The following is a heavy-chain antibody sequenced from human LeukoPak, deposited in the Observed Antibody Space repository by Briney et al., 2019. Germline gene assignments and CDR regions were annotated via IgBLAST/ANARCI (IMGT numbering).Heavy chain of an antibody. V-gene: IGHV3-30*02. J-gene: IGHJ4*02. CDR2: VRNDGFDT. CDR1: GFSVTDAW. D-gene: IGHD4-23*01. Sequence: TGGSLRLSCAASGFSVTDAWMNWVRQAPGKGLEWVAFVRNDGFDTYHSNSVKGRFSISRDDSKNTVYLQMNSLRAEDTALYYCARDRGKDYFGDWGQGTQVTVSS. CDR3: ARDRGKDYFGD.